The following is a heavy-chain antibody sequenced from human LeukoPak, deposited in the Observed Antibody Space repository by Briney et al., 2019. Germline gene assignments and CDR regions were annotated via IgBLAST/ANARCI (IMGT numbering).Heavy chain of an antibody. J-gene: IGHJ4*02. CDR1: GFTFSSYS. Sequence: GVSLRLSCAASGFTFSSYSMNWVRQAPGKGLEWVAVISYDGSNKYYADSVKGRFTISRDNSKNTLYLQMNSLRAEDTAVYYCARDRGSSSWYYFDYWGQGTLVTVSS. CDR3: ARDRGSSSWYYFDY. V-gene: IGHV3-30*03. CDR2: ISYDGSNK. D-gene: IGHD6-13*01.